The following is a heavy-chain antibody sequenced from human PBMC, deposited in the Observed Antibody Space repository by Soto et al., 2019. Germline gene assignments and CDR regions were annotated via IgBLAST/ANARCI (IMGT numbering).Heavy chain of an antibody. CDR1: GGSLSYYY. Sequence: PSETLSLTCSVSGGSLSYYYWSWIRQPAGRGLEWIGRIFDSGITNYSPSLRSRITMSVDTSKNQFSLKLSSVTAADTAVYYCARGSLKFNFWALGTLVTVS. J-gene: IGHJ1*01. CDR3: ARGSLKFNF. V-gene: IGHV4-4*07. D-gene: IGHD1-20*01. CDR2: IFDSGIT.